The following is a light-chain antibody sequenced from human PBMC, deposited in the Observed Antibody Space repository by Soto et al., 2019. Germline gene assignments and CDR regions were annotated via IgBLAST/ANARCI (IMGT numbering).Light chain of an antibody. CDR3: QQYDDWLRLT. V-gene: IGKV3D-15*01. CDR2: RAS. CDR1: QNVNIN. J-gene: IGKJ4*01. Sequence: EIVLTQSPATLSLSPGERATLSCRASQNVNINLAWYQQKPGQAPRLLIFRASYRATGIPDRFSGSGSGTEFNLTINSLQSEDFAIYFCQQYDDWLRLTFGGGTKVDIK.